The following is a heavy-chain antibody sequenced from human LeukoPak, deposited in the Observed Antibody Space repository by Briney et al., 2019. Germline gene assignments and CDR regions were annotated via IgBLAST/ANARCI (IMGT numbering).Heavy chain of an antibody. CDR1: VYTFTTYY. J-gene: IGHJ4*02. CDR2: INPRGGST. D-gene: IGHD1-7*01. CDR3: ARGGGPGNYPFDF. V-gene: IGHV1-46*01. Sequence: ASVKVSCKASVYTFTTYYMHWVRQAPGQGLEWVGIINPRGGSTTYAQKFQGRVTMTRDTSTSTVYMELSSLKSDDTAVYYCARGGGPGNYPFDFWGQGTLVTVSS.